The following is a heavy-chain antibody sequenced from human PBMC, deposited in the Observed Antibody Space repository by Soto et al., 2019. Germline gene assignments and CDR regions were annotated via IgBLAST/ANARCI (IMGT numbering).Heavy chain of an antibody. CDR3: ARETSQNVYSHYGMDV. CDR1: GGSPRGFS. J-gene: IGHJ6*02. V-gene: IGHV4-34*01. Sequence: SESLPLTWALYGGSPRGFSWSWIRQPPGKGLEWIGEINDSGTTNYNPSLKSRVTISADTSKTHFSLRLTSATAAETAVYYCARETSQNVYSHYGMDVWGQGTTVT. CDR2: INDSGTT.